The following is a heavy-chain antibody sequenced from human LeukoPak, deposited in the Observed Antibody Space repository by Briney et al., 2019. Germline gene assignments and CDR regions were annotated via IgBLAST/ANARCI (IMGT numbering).Heavy chain of an antibody. V-gene: IGHV3-21*01. CDR1: GFTFSSYS. CDR3: ARGLGNYGMDV. J-gene: IGHJ6*02. D-gene: IGHD1-26*01. CDR2: ISSSSSYI. Sequence: GGSLRLSCAACGFTFSSYSMNWVRQAAGKGLDWVSSISSSSSYIYYADSVKGRFTIYRDNAKNSMYLQMTSLRAEDTAVYYCARGLGNYGMDVWGQGTTVTVSS.